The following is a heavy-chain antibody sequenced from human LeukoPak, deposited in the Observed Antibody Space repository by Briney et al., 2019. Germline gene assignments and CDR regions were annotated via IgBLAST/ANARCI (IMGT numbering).Heavy chain of an antibody. CDR2: IWYDGSSK. V-gene: IGHV3-33*01. CDR3: ARGGWQQLVRSLPFDY. D-gene: IGHD6-13*01. CDR1: GFTFSSYG. J-gene: IGHJ4*02. Sequence: PGGSLRLSCAASGFTFSSYGMHWVRQAPGKGLEWVAVIWYDGSSKYYADSVKGRFTISRDNSKNTLYLQMNSLRAEDTAVYYCARGGWQQLVRSLPFDYWGQGTLVTVSS.